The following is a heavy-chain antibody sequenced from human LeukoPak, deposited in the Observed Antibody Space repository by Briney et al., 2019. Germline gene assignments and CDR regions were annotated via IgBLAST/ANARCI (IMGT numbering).Heavy chain of an antibody. Sequence: SETLSLTCSVYSGSFSGYYWSWIRQPPGKGLEWIGEINHSGSTNHNPSLKSRVTISVDTSKNQFSLKLSSVTAADTAEYYCARGGYRSGWYFWFDPWGQGTLVTVSS. V-gene: IGHV4-34*01. CDR2: INHSGST. D-gene: IGHD6-19*01. CDR3: ARGGYRSGWYFWFDP. CDR1: SGSFSGYY. J-gene: IGHJ5*02.